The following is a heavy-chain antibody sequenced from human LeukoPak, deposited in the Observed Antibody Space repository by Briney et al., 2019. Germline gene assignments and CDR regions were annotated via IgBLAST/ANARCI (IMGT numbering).Heavy chain of an antibody. Sequence: PSETLSLTCTVSGDSISSYYWSWIRQPPGKGLEWIGYIYYSGSTNYNPSVKSRVTISVDTSKNQFSLKVRSVTTADTAVYYCARAVGQLWSGGYYYYGMDVWGQGTTVTVSS. CDR3: ARAVGQLWSGGYYYYGMDV. V-gene: IGHV4-59*01. CDR1: GDSISSYY. D-gene: IGHD5-18*01. CDR2: IYYSGST. J-gene: IGHJ6*02.